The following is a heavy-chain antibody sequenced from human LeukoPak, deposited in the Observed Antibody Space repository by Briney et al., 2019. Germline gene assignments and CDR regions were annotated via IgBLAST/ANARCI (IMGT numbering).Heavy chain of an antibody. J-gene: IGHJ4*02. CDR1: GFTFSNYW. V-gene: IGHV3-7*01. CDR2: IKQDGSEK. D-gene: IGHD2-2*01. CDR3: AREVRLDY. Sequence: GGSLRLSCAASGFTFSNYWMSWVRQAPGKGLEWVANIKQDGSEKNYVDSVKGRFTISKDNAKNSLYLQMNSLRAEDTAVYYCAREVRLDYWGQGTLVTVSS.